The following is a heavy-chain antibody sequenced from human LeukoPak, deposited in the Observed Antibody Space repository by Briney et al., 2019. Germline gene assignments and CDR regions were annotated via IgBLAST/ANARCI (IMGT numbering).Heavy chain of an antibody. CDR2: INSDGSST. CDR3: ARVDYYDSSGYHYYMDV. D-gene: IGHD3-22*01. CDR1: GFTFSSYW. J-gene: IGHJ6*03. Sequence: GGSLRLSCAASGFTFSSYWMHWVRQAPGKGLVWVSRINSDGSSTSYADSVKGRFTISRDNAKNMLYLQMNSLRAEDTAVYYCARVDYYDSSGYHYYMDVWGKGTTVTVSS. V-gene: IGHV3-74*01.